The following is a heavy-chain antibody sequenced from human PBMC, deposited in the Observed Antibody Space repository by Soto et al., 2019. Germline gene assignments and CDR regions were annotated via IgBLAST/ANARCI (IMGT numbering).Heavy chain of an antibody. CDR2: LSHDGGNI. J-gene: IGHJ4*02. CDR1: DFSFTSYA. V-gene: IGHV3-23*01. D-gene: IGHD5-18*01. CDR3: AKQMGTWVDTAIDF. Sequence: EVQMSASGGGVVQPGESLRLSCVAPDFSFTSYAMTWVRLPPGKGLQWVAALSHDGGNIYYRDSVRGRFTISRDNSKNNLYLQMNILKGEDTAVYFCAKQMGTWVDTAIDFWGEGTQVTVSS.